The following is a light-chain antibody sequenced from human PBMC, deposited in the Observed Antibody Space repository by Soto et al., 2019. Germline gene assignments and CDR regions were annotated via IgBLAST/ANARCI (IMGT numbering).Light chain of an antibody. J-gene: IGKJ1*01. CDR1: QSISDT. CDR3: QQYDNWPWT. V-gene: IGKV3-15*01. Sequence: EIVMTQSPATLSVSPGGRATPSCRASQSISDTLAWYQQKPGQAPRLLIYGASTRATGFPARSSGSGSGTDFTLTISSLQSEDLAVYYCQQYDNWPWTFGQGTKVDIK. CDR2: GAS.